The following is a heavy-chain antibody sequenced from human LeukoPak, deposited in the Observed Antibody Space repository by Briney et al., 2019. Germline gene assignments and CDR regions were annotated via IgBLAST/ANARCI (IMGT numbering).Heavy chain of an antibody. CDR2: IISRGGVT. V-gene: IGHV3-23*01. D-gene: IGHD5-18*01. J-gene: IGHJ4*02. CDR3: PKNAGYSYGLYYFDY. CDR1: GFAFSSYA. Sequence: GGSLRLSCAASGFAFSSYAMSWVRQAPGKGLEWVSSIISRGGVTYYADSLKGRFTISRDNSENTVYLQMDSLRVEDSAVYYCPKNAGYSYGLYYFDYWGQGTLVTVSS.